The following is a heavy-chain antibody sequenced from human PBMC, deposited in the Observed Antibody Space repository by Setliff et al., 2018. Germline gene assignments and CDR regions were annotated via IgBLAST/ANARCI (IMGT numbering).Heavy chain of an antibody. V-gene: IGHV4-38-2*02. CDR1: GYSISSGFS. CDR3: ARDNRARHYMDA. CDR2: ILFSGDT. D-gene: IGHD3-10*01. Sequence: PSETLSLNCAVSGYSISSGFSWVWIRQSPGKGLEWIGRILFSGDTYYNPSLNSRVTISADTSKNQFSLNLSSVTAADMAVYYCARDNRARHYMDAWGKGTTVTVSS. J-gene: IGHJ6*03.